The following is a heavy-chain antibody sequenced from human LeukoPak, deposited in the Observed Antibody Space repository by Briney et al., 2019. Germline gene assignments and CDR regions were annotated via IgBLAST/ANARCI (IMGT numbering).Heavy chain of an antibody. CDR1: GFTFSSYS. Sequence: GGSLRLSCAASGFTFSSYSMNWGRQTPGKGLEWVSYIGTSSSIIYYADSVKGRFTISRDNAKNSLYLQMNSLRDEDTAVYYCARHDYAGNSGDYWGQGTLVTVSS. CDR2: IGTSSSII. V-gene: IGHV3-48*02. CDR3: ARHDYAGNSGDY. J-gene: IGHJ4*02. D-gene: IGHD4-23*01.